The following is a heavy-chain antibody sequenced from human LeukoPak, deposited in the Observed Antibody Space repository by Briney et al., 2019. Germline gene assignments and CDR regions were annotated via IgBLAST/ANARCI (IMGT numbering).Heavy chain of an antibody. V-gene: IGHV1-24*01. Sequence: EASVKVSCKVSGYTLTELSMHWVRQAPGKGLEWMGGFDPEDGETINAQKFQGRVTMTEDTSTDTAYMELSSLRAEDTAVYYCAKDWYSGHDFGYWGQGTLVTVSS. J-gene: IGHJ4*02. D-gene: IGHD5-12*01. CDR3: AKDWYSGHDFGY. CDR1: GYTLTELS. CDR2: FDPEDGET.